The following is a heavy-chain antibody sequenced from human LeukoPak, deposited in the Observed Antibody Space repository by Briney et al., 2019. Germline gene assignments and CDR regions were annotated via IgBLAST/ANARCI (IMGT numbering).Heavy chain of an antibody. CDR3: AREKADSSSWSLTALHDY. V-gene: IGHV4-39*07. J-gene: IGHJ4*02. Sequence: SETLSLTCTISGGSISSSSYYWGWIRQPPGKGLEWIGTIYYSGSAYYNPSLKSRVTISVDTSKNQFSLKLSSVTAADTAVYYCAREKADSSSWSLTALHDYWGQGTLVTVSS. CDR1: GGSISSSSYY. CDR2: IYYSGSA. D-gene: IGHD6-13*01.